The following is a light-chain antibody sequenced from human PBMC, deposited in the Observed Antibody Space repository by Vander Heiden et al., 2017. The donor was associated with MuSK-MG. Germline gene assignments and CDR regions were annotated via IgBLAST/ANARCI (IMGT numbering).Light chain of an antibody. CDR2: WAS. CDR3: QQVDSGAHT. V-gene: IGKV4-1*01. CDR1: QSVFYSSNNRNY. Sequence: DIVMTQSPDSLAVSLGERATINCKSSQSVFYSSNNRNYLAWFQQKPGQPPKLLLYWASTRESGVPDRFSGSASGTDFTLAISILHAEDVAVYFCQQVDSGAHTFGGGTKVEI. J-gene: IGKJ4*01.